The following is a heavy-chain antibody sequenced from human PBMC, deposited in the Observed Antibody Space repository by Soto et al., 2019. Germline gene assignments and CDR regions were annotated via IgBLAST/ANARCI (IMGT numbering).Heavy chain of an antibody. CDR2: IKSKTDGGTT. V-gene: IGHV3-15*01. CDR3: TTELKYEFYWNYYYGMDV. J-gene: IGHJ6*02. D-gene: IGHD2-8*02. CDR1: GFTFSNAW. Sequence: GGSLRLSCAASGFTFSNAWMSWVRQAPGKWLEWVGRIKSKTDGGTTDYAAPVKGRFTISRDDSKNTLYLQMNSLKTEDTAVYYCTTELKYEFYWNYYYGMDVWGQGXTVTVYS.